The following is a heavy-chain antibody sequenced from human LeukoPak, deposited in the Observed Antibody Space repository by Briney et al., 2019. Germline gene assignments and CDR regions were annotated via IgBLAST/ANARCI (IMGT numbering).Heavy chain of an antibody. CDR2: IIPILAIA. Sequence: ASVKVSCKASAGTFSSYAISWVRQAPGQGLEWMGRIIPILAIANYAQKFQGRVTITAGKSTSTAYMELSSLRSEDTAVYYCLGYILTGHYPSCWGQGTLVTVSS. CDR1: AGTFSSYA. J-gene: IGHJ4*02. V-gene: IGHV1-69*04. D-gene: IGHD3-9*01. CDR3: LGYILTGHYPSC.